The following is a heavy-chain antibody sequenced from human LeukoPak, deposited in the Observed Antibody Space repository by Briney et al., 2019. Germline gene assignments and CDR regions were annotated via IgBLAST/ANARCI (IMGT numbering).Heavy chain of an antibody. CDR1: GFTLSRSA. Sequence: GGCLRLSCTVSGFTLSRSAMSWVRQAPGKGLEWVSSINAGGRPFYADPVKGRFTISRDNSNTLYLQLNNVRAEDTAVYFCAQDVTGDAGSWGQGTLVTVSS. J-gene: IGHJ5*02. V-gene: IGHV3-23*01. CDR2: INAGGRP. CDR3: AQDVTGDAGS. D-gene: IGHD7-27*01.